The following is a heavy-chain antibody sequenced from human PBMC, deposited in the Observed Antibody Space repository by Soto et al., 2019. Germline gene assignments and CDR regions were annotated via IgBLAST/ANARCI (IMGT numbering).Heavy chain of an antibody. V-gene: IGHV4-34*01. J-gene: IGHJ6*02. CDR3: ARGPGNWNDAYYYYYYGMDV. CDR1: GGSFSGYY. CDR2: INHSGST. D-gene: IGHD1-20*01. Sequence: QVQLQQWGAGLLKPSETLSLTCAVYGGSFSGYYWSWIRQRPGKGLEWIGEINHSGSTNYNPSLKSRVTISVDTSKNQFSLKLSSVTAADTAVYYCARGPGNWNDAYYYYYYGMDVWGQGTTVTVSS.